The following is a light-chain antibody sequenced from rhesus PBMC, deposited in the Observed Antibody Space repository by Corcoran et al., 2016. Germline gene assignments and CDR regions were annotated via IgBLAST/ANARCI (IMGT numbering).Light chain of an antibody. CDR1: QGISSW. V-gene: IGKV1-22*01. CDR2: KAA. Sequence: DIQMTQSPSSLSASVGDTVTITCRASQGISSWLAWYQQKPGKAPKLQIYKAARLQSGVPSRFSGSGSGTDCTLTISSLQSEDFATYYCQHYSSRPWTFGQGTKGEIK. CDR3: QHYSSRPWT. J-gene: IGKJ1*01.